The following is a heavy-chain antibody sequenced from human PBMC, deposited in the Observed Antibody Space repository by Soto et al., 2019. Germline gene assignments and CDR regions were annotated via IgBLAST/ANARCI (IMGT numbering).Heavy chain of an antibody. CDR2: INHSGST. Sequence: PSETLSLTCAAHNGSFTDYCWTWIRQSPGRGLEWIGEINHSGSTNYNPSLKSRVTISVDTSKSQFSLKLSSVTAADTAVYYCARGITMIVVALKGYCYFDLWGRGTLVTVSS. CDR1: NGSFTDYC. CDR3: ARGITMIVVALKGYCYFDL. V-gene: IGHV4-34*01. J-gene: IGHJ2*01. D-gene: IGHD3-22*01.